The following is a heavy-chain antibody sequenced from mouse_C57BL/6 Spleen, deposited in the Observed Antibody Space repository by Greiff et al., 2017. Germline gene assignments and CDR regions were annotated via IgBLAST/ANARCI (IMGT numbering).Heavy chain of an antibody. Sequence: VQLKESGAELVKPGASVKISCKASGYAFSSYWMNWVKQRPGKGLEWIGQIYPGDGDTNYNGKFKGKATLTADKSSSTAYMQLSSLTSEDSAVYFCARRTVVHFDYWGQGTTLTVSS. V-gene: IGHV1-80*01. CDR3: ARRTVVHFDY. CDR1: GYAFSSYW. CDR2: IYPGDGDT. D-gene: IGHD1-1*01. J-gene: IGHJ2*01.